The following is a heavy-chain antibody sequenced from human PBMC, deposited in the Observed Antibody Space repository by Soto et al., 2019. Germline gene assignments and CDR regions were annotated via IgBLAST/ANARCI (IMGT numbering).Heavy chain of an antibody. CDR3: ARDGLASTVNPRYYYYGIDL. V-gene: IGHV1-18*01. J-gene: IGHJ6*02. CDR2: ISAYNGNT. D-gene: IGHD4-17*01. Sequence: ASVKVSCKASGYTFTSYGISWVRQAPGQGLEWMGWISAYNGNTNYAQKLQGRVTMTTDTSKSTAYMELRSLRSDDTAVYDCARDGLASTVNPRYYYYGIDLWGQGTTVTVSS. CDR1: GYTFTSYG.